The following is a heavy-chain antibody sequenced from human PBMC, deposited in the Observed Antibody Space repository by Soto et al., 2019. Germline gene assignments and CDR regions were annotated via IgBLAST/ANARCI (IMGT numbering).Heavy chain of an antibody. J-gene: IGHJ6*02. CDR3: ARGHRGSYSSSPQYYYYYYGMDV. CDR1: VGTFSSYD. V-gene: IGHV1-69*13. CDR2: IIPIFGTA. Sequence: SVKVSCKASVGTFSSYDISWVRQAPGQGLEWMGGIIPIFGTANYAQKFQGRVTITADESTSTAYMELSSLRSEDTAVYYCARGHRGSYSSSPQYYYYYYGMDVWGQGTTVTVSS. D-gene: IGHD6-6*01.